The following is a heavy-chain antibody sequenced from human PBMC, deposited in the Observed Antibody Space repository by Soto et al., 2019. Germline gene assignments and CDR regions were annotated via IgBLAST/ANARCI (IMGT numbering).Heavy chain of an antibody. V-gene: IGHV4-31*03. CDR1: GGSISSGGYY. CDR2: IYYSGST. CDR3: ARWPQLEPRFDY. Sequence: QVQLQESGPGLVKPSQTLSLTCTVSGGSISSGGYYWSWIRQHPGKGLEWIGYIYYSGSTYYNPSLKSRVTMDVHPSKNQFSLKLSSVPAADTAVYYWARWPQLEPRFDYWGQGTLVTVSS. D-gene: IGHD1-1*01. J-gene: IGHJ4*02.